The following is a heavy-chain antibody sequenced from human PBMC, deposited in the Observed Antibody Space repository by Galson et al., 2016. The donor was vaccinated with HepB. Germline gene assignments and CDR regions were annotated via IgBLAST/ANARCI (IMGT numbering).Heavy chain of an antibody. Sequence: QSGAEVKKPGESLRISCKGSGYNFTSYWISWVRQLPGKGLEWMGRIDPSDSYTNYSPSFQGHVTISADKSISTAYLQWSSLKASDTAMYYCARLNKEGGSYGRLGYYYYYMDVWGKGTTVTVSS. V-gene: IGHV5-10-1*01. CDR1: GYNFTSYW. J-gene: IGHJ6*03. CDR2: IDPSDSYT. CDR3: ARLNKEGGSYGRLGYYYYYMDV. D-gene: IGHD5-18*01.